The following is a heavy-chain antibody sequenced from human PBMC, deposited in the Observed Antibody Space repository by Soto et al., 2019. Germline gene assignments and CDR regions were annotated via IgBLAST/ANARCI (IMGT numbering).Heavy chain of an antibody. D-gene: IGHD3-10*01. CDR2: VTHDGTER. Sequence: QVQLVASGGGVVQPGRSLSLSCAASGFTLSGHGLHWVRQAPGKGLEWVAVVTHDGTERHYPDSVKGRFTITRDISKNTFYLQMNSLRVEDTSMYYCAREKNSGYYRTVDVWGQWTVFTVSS. J-gene: IGHJ4*02. CDR1: GFTLSGHG. V-gene: IGHV3-30*03. CDR3: AREKNSGYYRTVDV.